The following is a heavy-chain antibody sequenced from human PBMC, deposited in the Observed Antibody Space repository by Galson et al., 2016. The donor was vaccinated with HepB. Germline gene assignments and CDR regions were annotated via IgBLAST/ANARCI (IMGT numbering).Heavy chain of an antibody. CDR2: FIPENVET. CDR3: ARGGEDGSDSEDGVDY. CDR1: GHTLSELS. J-gene: IGHJ4*02. V-gene: IGHV1-24*01. D-gene: IGHD2-21*02. Sequence: SVKVSCKVAGHTLSELSMHWVRQAPGKGLEWMGGFIPENVETIYAQNLQGRITMTEDTSTNTAYMELNSLRSEDTAVYYCARGGEDGSDSEDGVDYWGQGTLVTVSS.